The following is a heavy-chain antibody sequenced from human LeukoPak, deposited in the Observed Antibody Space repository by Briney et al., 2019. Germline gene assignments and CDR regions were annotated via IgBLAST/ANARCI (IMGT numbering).Heavy chain of an antibody. J-gene: IGHJ6*02. D-gene: IGHD4/OR15-4a*01. CDR2: IRSSSPYI. Sequence: PGGSLRLSCAASGFAFSSYSMNWVRQAPGKGLEWVSSIRSSSPYIYYADSVKGRFTISRDNAKISLYLQMNSLRAEDTAVYYCAREGHGLTLDYGMDVWGQGTTVTVSS. V-gene: IGHV3-21*01. CDR3: AREGHGLTLDYGMDV. CDR1: GFAFSSYS.